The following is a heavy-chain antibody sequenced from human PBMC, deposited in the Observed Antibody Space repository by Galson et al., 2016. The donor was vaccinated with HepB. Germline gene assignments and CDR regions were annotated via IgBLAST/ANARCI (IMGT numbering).Heavy chain of an antibody. D-gene: IGHD3-22*01. CDR3: ARDNDAGGSYSGYWYFDL. J-gene: IGHJ2*01. V-gene: IGHV4-31*02. Sequence: NPSLKSRVTISVDTSKNQFSLKLSSVTAADTAVYYCARDNDAGGSYSGYWYFDLWGRGTLVTVSS.